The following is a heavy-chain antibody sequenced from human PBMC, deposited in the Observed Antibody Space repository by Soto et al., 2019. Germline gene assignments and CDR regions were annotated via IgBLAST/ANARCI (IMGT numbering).Heavy chain of an antibody. CDR3: ARDTLELLYYFDY. D-gene: IGHD1-7*01. CDR1: GFTFSNYW. Sequence: GGSLRLSCAASGFTFSNYWMHWVRQAPGKGLVWVSRINSDGSSASYADSVKGRFTISRDNAKNTLYLQMNSLRAEDTAVYYCARDTLELLYYFDYWGQGTLVTVS. J-gene: IGHJ4*02. CDR2: INSDGSSA. V-gene: IGHV3-74*01.